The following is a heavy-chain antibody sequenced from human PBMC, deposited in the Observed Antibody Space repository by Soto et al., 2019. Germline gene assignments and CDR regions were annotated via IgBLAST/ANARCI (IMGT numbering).Heavy chain of an antibody. Sequence: GGSLRLSCAASGFPFSSTDMTWVRQAPGKGLEWVSTIDGSGGTTYYADSVKGRFTISRDNSINTVYLQMNSLRTDDTALYYCAKNSGWFNTWGQGALVTVSS. J-gene: IGHJ5*02. CDR3: AKNSGWFNT. CDR1: GFPFSSTD. CDR2: IDGSGGTT. D-gene: IGHD3-10*01. V-gene: IGHV3-23*01.